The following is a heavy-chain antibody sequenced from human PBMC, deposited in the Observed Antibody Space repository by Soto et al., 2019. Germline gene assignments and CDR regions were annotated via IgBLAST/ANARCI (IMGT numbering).Heavy chain of an antibody. CDR3: ARGNHRWLQLGYFDL. CDR1: GGTFSSYT. J-gene: IGHJ2*01. CDR2: IIPIFGTA. V-gene: IGHV1-69*12. D-gene: IGHD5-12*01. Sequence: QVQLVQSGAEVKKPGSSVTVSCKASGGTFSSYTISWVRQAPGQGLEWMGGIIPIFGTANYAQKFQGRVTITADESTSTAYMELSSLRSEDTAVYYCARGNHRWLQLGYFDLWGRCTLVTVSS.